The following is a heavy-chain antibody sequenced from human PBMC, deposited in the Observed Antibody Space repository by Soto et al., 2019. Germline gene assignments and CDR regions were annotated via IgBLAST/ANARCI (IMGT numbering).Heavy chain of an antibody. D-gene: IGHD6-13*01. V-gene: IGHV1-69*13. CDR1: GSTYSSYP. CDR2: IIPIFGTA. CDR3: ARITPGIAAAGTGDY. Sequence: SVKVSCKPPGSTYSSYPLSSVRPAPGQAPAWMGGIIPIFGTANFAQKFQGRVTITADESTSTAYMELSSLRSEDTAVYYCARITPGIAAAGTGDYWGQGTRVTVSS. J-gene: IGHJ4*02.